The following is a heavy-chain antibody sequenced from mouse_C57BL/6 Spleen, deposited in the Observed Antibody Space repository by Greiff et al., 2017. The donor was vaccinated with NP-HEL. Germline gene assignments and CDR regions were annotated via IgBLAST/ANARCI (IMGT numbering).Heavy chain of an antibody. CDR1: GYTFTSYW. CDR3: TRSSFYYGSSYGYFDY. Sequence: EVQRVESGTVLARPGASVKMSCKTSGYTFTSYWMHWVKQRPGQGLEWIGAIYPGNSDTSYNQKFKGKAKLTAVTSASTAYMELSSLTNADSAVYYCTRSSFYYGSSYGYFDYWGQGTTLTVSS. V-gene: IGHV1-5*01. J-gene: IGHJ2*01. D-gene: IGHD1-1*01. CDR2: IYPGNSDT.